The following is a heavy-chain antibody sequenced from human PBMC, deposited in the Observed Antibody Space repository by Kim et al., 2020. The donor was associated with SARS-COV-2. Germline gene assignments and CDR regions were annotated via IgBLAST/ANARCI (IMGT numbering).Heavy chain of an antibody. CDR3: ARLSRYCSGGSCHRWVDY. CDR2: IDPSDSYT. J-gene: IGHJ4*02. V-gene: IGHV5-10-1*01. D-gene: IGHD2-15*01. CDR1: GYSFTSYW. Sequence: GESLKISCKGSGYSFTSYWISWVRQMPGKGLEWMGRIDPSDSYTNYSPSFQGHVTISADKSISTAYLQWSSLKASDTAMYYCARLSRYCSGGSCHRWVDYWGQGTLVTVSS.